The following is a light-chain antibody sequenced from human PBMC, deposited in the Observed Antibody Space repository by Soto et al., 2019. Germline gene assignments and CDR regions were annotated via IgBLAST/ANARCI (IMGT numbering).Light chain of an antibody. V-gene: IGKV3-20*01. CDR3: QQYGSSPL. J-gene: IGKJ2*01. CDR2: GAS. Sequence: EIVLTQSPGTLSLSPGERATLSCRASQSVSSSYLAWYQQKPGQAPRLLIYGASSRATDIPDRFSGSGSGTDFTLTISRLEPGDFAVYYCQQYGSSPLFGQGTKLEIK. CDR1: QSVSSSY.